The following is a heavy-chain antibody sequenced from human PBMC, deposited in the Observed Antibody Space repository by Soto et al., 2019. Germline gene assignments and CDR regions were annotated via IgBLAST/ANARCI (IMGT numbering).Heavy chain of an antibody. CDR3: ALIDYYDSSGQVY. CDR2: ISSSSSYI. J-gene: IGHJ4*02. Sequence: GGSLRLSCAASGFTFSSYSMNWVRQAPGKGLEWVSSISSSSSYIYYADSVKGRFTISRDNAKNSLYLQMNSLRAEDTAVYYCALIDYYDSSGQVYWGQGTLVTVSS. V-gene: IGHV3-21*01. D-gene: IGHD3-22*01. CDR1: GFTFSSYS.